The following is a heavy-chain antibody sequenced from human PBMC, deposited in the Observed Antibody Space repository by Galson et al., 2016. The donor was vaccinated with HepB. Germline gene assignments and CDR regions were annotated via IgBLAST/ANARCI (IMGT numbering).Heavy chain of an antibody. Sequence: SETLSLTCSVSGASISPYYCTWIRQPAGKGLQWLGRIFSSGSVKYNPSLKSRATMSIDTSSNQCSLRLTAVTAADTAFYYCVASLGNVEYWGQGALVTVSS. J-gene: IGHJ4*02. CDR3: VASLGNVEY. CDR2: IFSSGSV. V-gene: IGHV4-4*07. CDR1: GASISPYY. D-gene: IGHD7-27*01.